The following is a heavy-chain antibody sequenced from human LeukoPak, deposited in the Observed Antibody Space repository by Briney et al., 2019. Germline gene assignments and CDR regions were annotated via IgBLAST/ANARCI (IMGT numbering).Heavy chain of an antibody. V-gene: IGHV1-69*04. CDR3: ASRGRGAYCGGDCYSNGMDV. CDR2: IIPILGIA. Sequence: SVKVSCKASGGTFSSYAIIWVRQAPGQGLEWMGRIIPILGIANYAQKFQGRVTITADKSTSTAYMELSSLRSEDTAVYYCASRGRGAYCGGDCYSNGMDVWGQGTTVTVSS. D-gene: IGHD2-21*02. CDR1: GGTFSSYA. J-gene: IGHJ6*02.